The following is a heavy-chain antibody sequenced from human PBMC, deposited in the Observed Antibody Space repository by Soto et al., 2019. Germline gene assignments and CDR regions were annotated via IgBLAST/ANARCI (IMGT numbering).Heavy chain of an antibody. V-gene: IGHV4-30-2*01. CDR2: IYHSGTT. Sequence: QLHLQESGSGLVKPSQTLSLTCDVSGGSIDSGGYSWSWIRQPPGKGLEWIGCIYHSGTTYYTSSLKSRVTISVDRSKNQLSLRLTSLTAADTAVYYCARDKLHSSSSPWFDAWGQGTLVTVSS. CDR1: GGSIDSGGYS. J-gene: IGHJ5*02. CDR3: ARDKLHSSSSPWFDA. D-gene: IGHD6-6*01.